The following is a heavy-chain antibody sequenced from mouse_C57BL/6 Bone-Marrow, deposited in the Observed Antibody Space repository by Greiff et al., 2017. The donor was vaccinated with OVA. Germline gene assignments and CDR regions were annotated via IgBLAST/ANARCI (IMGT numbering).Heavy chain of an antibody. CDR3: ARLGYGSPYWYFDV. J-gene: IGHJ1*03. D-gene: IGHD1-1*01. Sequence: VQLVESGPELVKPGASVKISCKASGYAFSSSWMNWVKQRPGKGLEWIGRIYPGDGDTNYNGKFKGKATLTADKSSSTAYMQLSSLTSEDSAVYFCARLGYGSPYWYFDVWGTGTTVTVSS. CDR1: GYAFSSSW. CDR2: IYPGDGDT. V-gene: IGHV1-82*01.